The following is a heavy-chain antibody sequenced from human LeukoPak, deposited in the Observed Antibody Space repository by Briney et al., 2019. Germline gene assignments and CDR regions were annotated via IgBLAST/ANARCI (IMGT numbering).Heavy chain of an antibody. CDR3: AKEPTTVTTFAFDI. CDR1: GFTFSSYG. Sequence: GGSLRLSCAASGFTFSSYGMHWVRQAPGKGLEWVAFIRYDGSNKYYADSVKGRFTISRDNSKNTLYLQMNSLRAEDTAVYYCAKEPTTVTTFAFDIWGQGTMVTVSS. D-gene: IGHD4-17*01. J-gene: IGHJ3*02. CDR2: IRYDGSNK. V-gene: IGHV3-30*02.